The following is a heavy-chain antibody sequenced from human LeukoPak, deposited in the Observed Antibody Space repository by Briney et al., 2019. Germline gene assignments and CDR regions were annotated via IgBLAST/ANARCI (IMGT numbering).Heavy chain of an antibody. CDR3: ARGADYADFDY. V-gene: IGHV4-4*02. D-gene: IGHD4/OR15-4a*01. CDR2: IYHSGST. J-gene: IGHJ4*02. CDR1: RGSISSSNS. Sequence: PSETLSLTCAVSRGSISSSNSWSWVRQPPGKGLEWIGEIYHSGSTNYNPSLKSRVTISVDKSNNQFSLKLSSVTAADTAVYYCARGADYADFDYWGQGTLVTVSS.